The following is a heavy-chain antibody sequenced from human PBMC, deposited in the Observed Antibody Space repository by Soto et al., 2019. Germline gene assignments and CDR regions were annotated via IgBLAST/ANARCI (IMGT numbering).Heavy chain of an antibody. V-gene: IGHV3-30*18. CDR2: ISYDGSNK. J-gene: IGHJ3*02. D-gene: IGHD2-15*01. CDR3: AKDLRLGYCSGGSCSWAFDI. Sequence: PGGSLRLSCAASGFTFSSYAMRWVRQAPGKGLEWVAVISYDGSNKYYADSVKGRFTISRDNSKNTLYLQMNSLRAEDTAVYYCAKDLRLGYCSGGSCSWAFDIWGQGTMVTVSS. CDR1: GFTFSSYA.